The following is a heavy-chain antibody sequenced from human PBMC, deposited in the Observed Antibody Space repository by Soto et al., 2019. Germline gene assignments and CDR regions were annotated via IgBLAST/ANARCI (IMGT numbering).Heavy chain of an antibody. Sequence: EVQLVESGGGLVEPRGSLRLSCAASGFTFSDHYMDWVRQAPGKGLEWIGRVRNKANSYTTEYAASVRGRFTVSRDDSKNSLYLQMNSLKTEDTAMYYCVRNLASGGTYYFDYWGQGTLVTVSS. CDR2: VRNKANSYTT. D-gene: IGHD2-15*01. V-gene: IGHV3-72*01. CDR1: GFTFSDHY. CDR3: VRNLASGGTYYFDY. J-gene: IGHJ4*02.